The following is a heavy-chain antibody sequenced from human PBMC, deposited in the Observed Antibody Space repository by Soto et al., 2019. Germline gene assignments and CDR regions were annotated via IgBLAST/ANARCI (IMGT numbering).Heavy chain of an antibody. CDR1: GFDFSNSW. D-gene: IGHD2-15*01. J-gene: IGHJ6*02. CDR3: AKDTACARDV. Sequence: EVQLVESGGGLVQPGGSLRLSCAASGFDFSNSWIHWVRQGPGKGLVWVSHINSDGSGTTYADSVKGRFTISRDNAKTTVYLQMNSLRDEDTAVYYCAKDTACARDVWGQGTTVTVSS. CDR2: INSDGSGT. V-gene: IGHV3-74*01.